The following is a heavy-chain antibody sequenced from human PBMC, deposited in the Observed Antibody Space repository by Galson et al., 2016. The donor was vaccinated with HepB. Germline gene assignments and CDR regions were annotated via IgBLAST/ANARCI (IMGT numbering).Heavy chain of an antibody. D-gene: IGHD3-10*01. CDR3: ARGEGSYSIWVWDY. V-gene: IGHV1-18*04. Sequence: SVKVSCKASGYTFTSYAISWVRQAPGQGLEWMGWIRADNGDTNYAQKFQGRVTMTTDTSTNTVYMELSSLRSEDTAVYYCARGEGSYSIWVWDYWGQGTLVTVSS. J-gene: IGHJ4*02. CDR1: GYTFTSYA. CDR2: IRADNGDT.